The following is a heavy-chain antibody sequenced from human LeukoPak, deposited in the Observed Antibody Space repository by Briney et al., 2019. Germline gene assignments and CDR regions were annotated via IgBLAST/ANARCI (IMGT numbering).Heavy chain of an antibody. CDR1: GFTVSAHY. Sequence: GGSLRLSCAVSGFTVSAHYMSWVRQAPGKGLECVSFLYTGGDTYYADSVKGRFTISRDNSKNTLYLQMNSLRVEDTAVYYCARGHYGMDVWGQGTTVTVSS. CDR2: LYTGGDT. J-gene: IGHJ6*02. V-gene: IGHV3-53*01. CDR3: ARGHYGMDV.